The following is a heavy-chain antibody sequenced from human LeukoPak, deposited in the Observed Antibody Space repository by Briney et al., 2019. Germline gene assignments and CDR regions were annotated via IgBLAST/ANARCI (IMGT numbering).Heavy chain of an antibody. Sequence: GGSLRLSCTASGFTFSSYWMSWVRQAPGKGLEWVANIKKDGSEKYYVDSVKGRFTISRDNAKTSLYLQMNSLRAEDTAVYYCARDLSGVAGYTYGRGIDYWGQGTLVTVSS. CDR3: ARDLSGVAGYTYGRGIDY. V-gene: IGHV3-7*01. CDR1: GFTFSSYW. J-gene: IGHJ4*02. CDR2: IKKDGSEK. D-gene: IGHD5-18*01.